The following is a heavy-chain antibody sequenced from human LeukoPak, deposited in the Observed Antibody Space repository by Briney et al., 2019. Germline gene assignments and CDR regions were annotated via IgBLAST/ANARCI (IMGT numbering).Heavy chain of an antibody. CDR2: ISSSSSYI. CDR3: ARAGISGEYYDFWSGPEY. CDR1: GFTFSSYS. D-gene: IGHD3-3*01. Sequence: PGGSLRLSCAASGFTFSSYSMNWVRQAPGKGLEWVSSISSSSSYIYYADSVKGRFTISRDNAKNSLYLQMNSLRAEDTAVYYCARAGISGEYYDFWSGPEYWGQGTLVTVSS. V-gene: IGHV3-21*01. J-gene: IGHJ4*02.